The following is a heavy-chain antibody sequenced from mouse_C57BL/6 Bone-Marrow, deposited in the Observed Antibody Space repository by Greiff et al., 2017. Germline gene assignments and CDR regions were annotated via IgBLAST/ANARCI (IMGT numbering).Heavy chain of an antibody. J-gene: IGHJ4*01. D-gene: IGHD2-4*01. CDR2: ISSGGSYT. CDR1: GFTFSSYG. V-gene: IGHV5-6*01. Sequence: EVQLQESGGDLVKPGGSLKLSCAASGFTFSSYGMSWVRQTPDKRLEWVATISSGGSYTYYPASVKGRFTISRDNAKNTLYLQMSSLKSEDTAMYYCARQIYYDYDYAMDYWGQGTSVTVSS. CDR3: ARQIYYDYDYAMDY.